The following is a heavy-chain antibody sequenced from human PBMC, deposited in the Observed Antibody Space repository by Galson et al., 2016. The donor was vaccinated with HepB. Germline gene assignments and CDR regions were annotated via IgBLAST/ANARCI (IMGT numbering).Heavy chain of an antibody. CDR2: VYYSGST. CDR1: GSSITSKNYY. V-gene: IGHV4-39*07. Sequence: SETLSLTCTVSGSSITSKNYYRAWIRQPPGKGLEWIAGVYYSGSTYYHVPLQSRVTMSVDTSKNQFSLKLSSVTAADTAVYYCANGGNSFWAPLDYWGQGSLVTVSS. J-gene: IGHJ4*02. D-gene: IGHD4-23*01. CDR3: ANGGNSFWAPLDY.